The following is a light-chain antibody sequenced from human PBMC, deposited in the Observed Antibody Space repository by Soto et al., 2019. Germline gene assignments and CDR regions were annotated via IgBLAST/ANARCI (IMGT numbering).Light chain of an antibody. V-gene: IGLV2-8*01. J-gene: IGLJ1*01. CDR2: EVS. CDR3: SSYAGSDNFV. Sequence: QSVLTQPPSASGCPGQSVTIACTGTSSDVGGYHYVSWYQQHPGKAPKLIIYEVSERPSGAPDRFSGSKSDNTASLTVSGLQAEDEADYYCSSYAGSDNFVFGTGTKVTVL. CDR1: SSDVGGYHY.